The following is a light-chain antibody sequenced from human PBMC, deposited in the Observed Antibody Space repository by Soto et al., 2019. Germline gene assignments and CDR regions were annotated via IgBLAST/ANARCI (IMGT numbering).Light chain of an antibody. CDR1: QSISEW. Sequence: DIQMTQSPSTLSASVGDRVVITCRASQSISEWLAWYQQKPGKAPNLLISDASNLESGVPSRFSGSGSGTEFTLTINSLQPDDFATYFCQHYSTYTYTFGQGTKLEMK. V-gene: IGKV1-5*01. J-gene: IGKJ2*01. CDR2: DAS. CDR3: QHYSTYTYT.